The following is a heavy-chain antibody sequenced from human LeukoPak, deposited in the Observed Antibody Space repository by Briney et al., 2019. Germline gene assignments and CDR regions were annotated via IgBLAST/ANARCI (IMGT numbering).Heavy chain of an antibody. CDR2: IYDGRNT. Sequence: SETLSLTCTVSGGSITIHYWSWIRQPPGKGLEWIGYIYDGRNTNYNPSLKSRVTISADTSKNQFSLQLRSVTAADTAVYYCARQFVDKDKNYYYYYYMDVWGKGTTVTVSS. V-gene: IGHV4-59*11. CDR1: GGSITIHY. D-gene: IGHD6-6*01. CDR3: ARQFVDKDKNYYYYYYMDV. J-gene: IGHJ6*03.